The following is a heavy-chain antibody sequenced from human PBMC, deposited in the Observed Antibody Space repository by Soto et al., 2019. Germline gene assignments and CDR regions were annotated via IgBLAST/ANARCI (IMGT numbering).Heavy chain of an antibody. CDR1: GYTFTSYY. V-gene: IGHV1-46*03. CDR2: INPSGGST. Sequence: ASVKVSCKASGYTFTSYYMHWVRQAPGQGLEWMGIINPSGGSTSYAQKFQGRVTMTRDTSTSTVYMELSSLRSEDTAVYYCARAEKEWLVIDAFDIWGQGTMVTVSS. CDR3: ARAEKEWLVIDAFDI. D-gene: IGHD6-19*01. J-gene: IGHJ3*02.